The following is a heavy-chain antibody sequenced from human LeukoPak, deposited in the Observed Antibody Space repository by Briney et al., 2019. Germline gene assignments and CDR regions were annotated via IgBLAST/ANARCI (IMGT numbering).Heavy chain of an antibody. D-gene: IGHD5-12*01. CDR2: INPNSGGT. CDR1: GYTFTGYY. Sequence: ASVKVSCKASGYTFTGYYMHWVRQAPGQGLEWMGWINPNSGGTNYAQKFQGRVTMTRDTSIGTAYMELSRLRSDDTAVYYCARGLRLSGCGFDAFDIWGQGTMVTVSS. J-gene: IGHJ3*02. V-gene: IGHV1-2*02. CDR3: ARGLRLSGCGFDAFDI.